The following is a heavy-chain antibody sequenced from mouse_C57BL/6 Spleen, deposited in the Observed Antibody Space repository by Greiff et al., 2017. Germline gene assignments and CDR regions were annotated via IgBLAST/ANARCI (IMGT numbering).Heavy chain of an antibody. Sequence: VKLMESGAELVRPGASVTLSCKASGYTFTDYEMPWVKQTPVHGLEWIGAIDPETGGTAYNQKFKGKAILTADKSTSTAYLELRSLTSEDSAVYYCTRAVYFGYWGQGTTLTVAS. CDR2: IDPETGGT. CDR1: GYTFTDYE. CDR3: TRAVYFGY. V-gene: IGHV1-15*01. J-gene: IGHJ2*01.